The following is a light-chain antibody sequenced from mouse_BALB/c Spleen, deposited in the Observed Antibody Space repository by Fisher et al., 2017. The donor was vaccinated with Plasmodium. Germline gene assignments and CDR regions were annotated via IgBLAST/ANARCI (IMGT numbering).Light chain of an antibody. Sequence: DIVITQSPVTLSVTPGDSVSLSCRANQSISNNLHWYQQKSHESPRLLINYASQSISGIPSRFSGSGSGTDFTLSINRVETEDFGMYFCQHSNSWPLTFGFGTKLELK. CDR1: QSISNN. V-gene: IGKV5-43*01. J-gene: IGKJ5*01. CDR3: QHSNSWPLT. CDR2: YAS.